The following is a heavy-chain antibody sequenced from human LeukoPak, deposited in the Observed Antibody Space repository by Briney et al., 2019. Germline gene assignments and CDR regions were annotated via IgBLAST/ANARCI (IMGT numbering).Heavy chain of an antibody. CDR1: GDSITSSDHY. CDR2: VSHSGNT. CDR3: ARHLYYSASAFWYIDL. J-gene: IGHJ2*01. D-gene: IGHD3-10*01. Sequence: SSETLSLTCTLSGDSITSSDHYWVWIRQSPGKGLEWIGSVSHSGNTYYKSSLRSRVTVSLDTSKNEFSLILTSVTAADTAEYYCARHLYYSASAFWYIDLWGRGTLVIVSP. V-gene: IGHV4-39*01.